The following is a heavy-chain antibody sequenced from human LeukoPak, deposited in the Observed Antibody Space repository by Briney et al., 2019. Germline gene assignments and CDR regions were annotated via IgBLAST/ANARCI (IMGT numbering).Heavy chain of an antibody. CDR2: MSYTGST. D-gene: IGHD3-9*01. J-gene: IGHJ5*02. Sequence: SETLSLTCTVSGGSISSYYWTWIRQPPGKGLEWIGYMSYTGSTDYNPSLKSRVTMSIDTSKNQFSLKLSSVTAADTAVYYCARVNPHFDTLTENWFDPWGQGTLVTVSS. CDR1: GGSISSYY. V-gene: IGHV4-59*01. CDR3: ARVNPHFDTLTENWFDP.